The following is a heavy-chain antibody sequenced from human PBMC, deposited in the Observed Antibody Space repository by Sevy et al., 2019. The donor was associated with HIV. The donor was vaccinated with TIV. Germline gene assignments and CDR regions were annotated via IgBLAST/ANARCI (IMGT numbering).Heavy chain of an antibody. D-gene: IGHD5-12*01. CDR1: GGSISSGGYY. V-gene: IGHV4-31*03. Sequence: SETLSLTCTVSGGSISSGGYYWSWIRQHPGKGLEWIGYIYYSGSTYYNPSLKSRVTISVDTSKTQFSLKLSSVTAADTAVYYCARAGVDIVATSVNGFDPWGQGTLVTVSS. J-gene: IGHJ5*02. CDR2: IYYSGST. CDR3: ARAGVDIVATSVNGFDP.